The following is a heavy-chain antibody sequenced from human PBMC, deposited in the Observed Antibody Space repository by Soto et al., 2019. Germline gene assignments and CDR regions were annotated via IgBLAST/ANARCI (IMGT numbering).Heavy chain of an antibody. J-gene: IGHJ6*02. V-gene: IGHV1-3*01. D-gene: IGHD2-15*01. CDR3: ARADLKPCSGDSCYSRNAMDV. Sequence: QVQLVQSGAEVKKPGASVKVSCKASGYTFTSYAIHWVRQAPGQRLEWMGWINAGNGNTKYEQKFQGRVTITRDTSASXAXMXLSSLRSEDTAVYYCARADLKPCSGDSCYSRNAMDVWGQGTTVTVSS. CDR2: INAGNGNT. CDR1: GYTFTSYA.